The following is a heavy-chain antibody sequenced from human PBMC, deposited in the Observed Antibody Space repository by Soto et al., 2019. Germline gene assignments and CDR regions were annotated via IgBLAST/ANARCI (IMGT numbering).Heavy chain of an antibody. CDR3: AKLAIAAAGTFGMDV. CDR1: GFTFSSHA. D-gene: IGHD6-13*01. CDR2: ISYDGSNK. V-gene: IGHV3-30*18. J-gene: IGHJ6*01. Sequence: QVQLVESGGGVVQPGRSLRLSCAASGFTFSSHAIHWVRQAPGKGLEWVAVISYDGSNKYYADSVKGRFTISRDNSKNTLYLQMNSLRAEDTAVYYCAKLAIAAAGTFGMDVW.